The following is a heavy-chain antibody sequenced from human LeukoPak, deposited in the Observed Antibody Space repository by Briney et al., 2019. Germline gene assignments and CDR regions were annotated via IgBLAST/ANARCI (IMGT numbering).Heavy chain of an antibody. J-gene: IGHJ4*02. V-gene: IGHV4-59*08. Sequence: TSETLSLTCTVSGGSISSYYWSWIRQPPGKGLEWIGYIYYSGSTNYNPSLKSRVTISVDTSKNQFSLKLSSVTAADTAVYYCARHLLWFGVYYFDYWGQGTLVTVSS. CDR2: IYYSGST. CDR1: GGSISSYY. CDR3: ARHLLWFGVYYFDY. D-gene: IGHD3-10*01.